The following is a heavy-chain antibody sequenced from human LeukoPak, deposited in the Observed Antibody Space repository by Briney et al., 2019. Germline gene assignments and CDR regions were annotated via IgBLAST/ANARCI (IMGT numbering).Heavy chain of an antibody. V-gene: IGHV1-69*01. CDR3: ASGSSGLYELYYYYYYIDV. J-gene: IGHJ6*03. Sequence: SVKVSCKASGGTFSSYAISWVRQAPGQGLEWMGGILPIFGTANYAQKFQGRVTITADESTSTAYMELSSLRSEDTAVYYSASGSSGLYELYYYYYYIDVSGKGTTVTVSS. CDR2: ILPIFGTA. D-gene: IGHD6-19*01. CDR1: GGTFSSYA.